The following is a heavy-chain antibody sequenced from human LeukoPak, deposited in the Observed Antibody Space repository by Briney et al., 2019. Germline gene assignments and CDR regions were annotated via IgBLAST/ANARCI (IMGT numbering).Heavy chain of an antibody. CDR2: ISSYTGNT. D-gene: IGHD3-10*01. CDR3: ARDRVRGVTLPGNWFDP. Sequence: ASVEVSCKASGYTFTNYGLSWVRQAPGQGLEWMGWISSYTGNTNYAQKLQGRVTMTTDTSTSTAYMELRSLRSDDTAVYYCARDRVRGVTLPGNWFDPWGQGTLVTVSS. J-gene: IGHJ5*02. CDR1: GYTFTNYG. V-gene: IGHV1-18*01.